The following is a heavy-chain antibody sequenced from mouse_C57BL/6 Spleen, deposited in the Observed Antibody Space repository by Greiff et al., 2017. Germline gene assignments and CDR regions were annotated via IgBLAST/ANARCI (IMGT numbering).Heavy chain of an antibody. CDR1: GYTFTSYW. Sequence: EVQLQQSGTVLARPGASVKMSCKTSGYTFTSYWMHWVKQRPGQGLEWIGAIYPGNSDTSYNQKFKGKAKLTAVTSASTAYMELSSLTNEDSAIYYCTREGDYYGSSFQYYFDYWGQGTTLTVSS. V-gene: IGHV1-5*01. J-gene: IGHJ2*01. CDR2: IYPGNSDT. D-gene: IGHD1-1*01. CDR3: TREGDYYGSSFQYYFDY.